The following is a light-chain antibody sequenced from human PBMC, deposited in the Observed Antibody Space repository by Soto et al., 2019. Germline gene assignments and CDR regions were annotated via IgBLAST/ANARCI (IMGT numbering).Light chain of an antibody. Sequence: EIVLTQSPGTLSLSPGERATLSCRASQNVSSSYLAWYQQKPGQAPRLLIYGASRRATGIPDRFSGSGSGTDFTLTISRLEPEDFVVYYCQQYGISPFTFGPGTKVDIK. CDR2: GAS. CDR3: QQYGISPFT. J-gene: IGKJ3*01. CDR1: QNVSSSY. V-gene: IGKV3-20*01.